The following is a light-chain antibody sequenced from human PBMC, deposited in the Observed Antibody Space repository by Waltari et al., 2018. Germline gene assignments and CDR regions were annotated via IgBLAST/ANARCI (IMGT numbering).Light chain of an antibody. CDR2: DAS. J-gene: IGKJ4*01. Sequence: EIVLTQSPATLSLSPGERATLSCRASQSVSSYLAWYQQKPGQAPRLLIYDASNRATGIPARFSGSGSGTDFTLTISSLEPEDFAIYYCQQYNSYLRTFGGGTKVEIK. CDR3: QQYNSYLRT. V-gene: IGKV3-11*01. CDR1: QSVSSY.